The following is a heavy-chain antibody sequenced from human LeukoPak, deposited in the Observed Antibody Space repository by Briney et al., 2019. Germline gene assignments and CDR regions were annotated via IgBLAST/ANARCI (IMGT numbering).Heavy chain of an antibody. CDR1: GFTFSHAR. D-gene: IGHD2-2*02. V-gene: IGHV3-21*01. Sequence: PGGSLRLSCAASGFTFSHARMNWVRQAPGKGLEWVSSIDSSSSYMYYPDSVRGRFTISRDNAKNSLDLQMNSLRAEDTAVYFCARAYCSSTTCYTYDAFDIWGQGTMVTVSS. J-gene: IGHJ3*02. CDR3: ARAYCSSTTCYTYDAFDI. CDR2: IDSSSSYM.